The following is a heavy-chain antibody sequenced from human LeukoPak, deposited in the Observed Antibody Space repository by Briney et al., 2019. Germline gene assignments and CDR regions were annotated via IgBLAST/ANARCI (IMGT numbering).Heavy chain of an antibody. J-gene: IGHJ3*02. CDR2: IYYSGST. CDR1: GGSISSSSYY. V-gene: IGHV4-39*07. D-gene: IGHD3-22*01. CDR3: AWGNYYDSSGYSDAFDI. Sequence: SETLSLTCTVSGGSISSSSYYWGWIRQPPGKGLEWIGSIYYSGSTYYNPSLKSRVTISVDTSKNQFSLKLSSVTAADTAVYYCAWGNYYDSSGYSDAFDIWGQGTMVTVSS.